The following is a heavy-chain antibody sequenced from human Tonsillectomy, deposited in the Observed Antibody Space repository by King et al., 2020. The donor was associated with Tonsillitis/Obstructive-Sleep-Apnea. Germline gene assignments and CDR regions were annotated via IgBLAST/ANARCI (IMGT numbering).Heavy chain of an antibody. CDR2: IRSKTDGGTT. D-gene: IGHD2/OR15-2a*01. CDR3: ITVIVANWFDP. V-gene: IGHV3-15*01. CDR1: GFTFSNAW. Sequence: VQLVESGGGLGKPGGSLRLSCAASGFTFSNAWMSWVRQAPGKGLEGVGRIRSKTDGGTTDYAEPVQGRFTISREDSKNTLYLQMNSLKNEDTAVYYCITVIVANWFDPWGQGTLVTVSP. J-gene: IGHJ5*02.